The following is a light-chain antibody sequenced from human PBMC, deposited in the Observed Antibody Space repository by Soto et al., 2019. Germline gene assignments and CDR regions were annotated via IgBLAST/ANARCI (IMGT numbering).Light chain of an antibody. J-gene: IGKJ4*01. V-gene: IGKV3-20*01. CDR2: GAS. CDR3: QQYGSSPS. CDR1: QSVNSNY. Sequence: EIVLTQFPGTLSLSPGESATLSCRASQSVNSNYVAWYQQNPGQAPRLLIYGASSRATGASARFSGSGSGTEFTLPISSLQSEDFAVYYRQQYGSSPSFGGGTKV.